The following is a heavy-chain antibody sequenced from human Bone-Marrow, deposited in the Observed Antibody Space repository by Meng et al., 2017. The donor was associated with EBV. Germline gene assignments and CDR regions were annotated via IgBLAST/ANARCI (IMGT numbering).Heavy chain of an antibody. CDR3: ARARTVGPDRRDPLGY. Sequence: EVQLVESGGGLVQPGGSLRFACAASGFTFSSYWMHWVRQAPGKGLVWVSRINSDGSSTSYADSVKGRFTISRDNAKNTLYLQMNSLRAEDTAVYYCARARTVGPDRRDPLGYWGQGTLVTVSS. V-gene: IGHV3-74*01. CDR2: INSDGSST. J-gene: IGHJ4*02. CDR1: GFTFSSYW. D-gene: IGHD3-16*01.